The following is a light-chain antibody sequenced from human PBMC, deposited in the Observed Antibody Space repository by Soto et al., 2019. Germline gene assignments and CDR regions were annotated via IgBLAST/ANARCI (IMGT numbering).Light chain of an antibody. CDR2: AAS. V-gene: IGKV1-39*01. Sequence: DIQMTQSPSSLSASVGDRVTITCRASQSISSYLNWYQQKPGKAPKLLIYAASSLQSGVPSRFSGSGSGTDFTLTISSLQPEDFATYFCHQTYNSPQTFGQGTKVDIK. J-gene: IGKJ1*01. CDR3: HQTYNSPQT. CDR1: QSISSY.